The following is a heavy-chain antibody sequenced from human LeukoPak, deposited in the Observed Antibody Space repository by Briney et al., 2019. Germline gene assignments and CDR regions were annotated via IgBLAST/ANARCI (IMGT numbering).Heavy chain of an antibody. V-gene: IGHV3-30*03. CDR2: ISYDGSNK. J-gene: IGHJ4*02. CDR1: GFTFSSYG. CDR3: ASAVAGPGDFDY. D-gene: IGHD6-19*01. Sequence: GGSLRLSCAASGFTFSSYGMHWVRQAPGKGLEWVAVISYDGSNKYYADSVKGRFTISRDNSKKTLYLQMNSLRAEDTAVYYCASAVAGPGDFDYWGQGTLVTVSS.